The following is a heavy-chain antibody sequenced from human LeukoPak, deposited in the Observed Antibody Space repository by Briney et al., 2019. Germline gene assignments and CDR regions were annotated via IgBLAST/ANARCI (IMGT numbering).Heavy chain of an antibody. V-gene: IGHV4-61*02. CDR3: ARGYRFYFDY. CDR2: IYTSGST. D-gene: IGHD1-1*01. J-gene: IGHJ4*02. Sequence: SETLSLTCTVSGGSISSGSYYWSWIRQPAGKGLEWIGRIYTSGSTNYNPSLKSRVTISADTSKNQFSLKVSSVTAADTAVYYCARGYRFYFDYWGQGTLVTVSS. CDR1: GGSISSGSYY.